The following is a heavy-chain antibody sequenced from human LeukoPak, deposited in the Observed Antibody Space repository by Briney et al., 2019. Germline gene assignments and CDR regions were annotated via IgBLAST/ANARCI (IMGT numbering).Heavy chain of an antibody. J-gene: IGHJ6*02. D-gene: IGHD2-2*01. CDR3: ARDEVVVVPAATLDYYYYGMDV. Sequence: GGSLRLSCAASGFTFSSYSMNWVRQAPGKGLEWVSSISSSSSYIYYADSVKGRFTISRDNAKNSLYLQMNSLRAEDTAVYYCARDEVVVVPAATLDYYYYGMDVWGQGTTVTVSS. CDR2: ISSSSSYI. V-gene: IGHV3-21*04. CDR1: GFTFSSYS.